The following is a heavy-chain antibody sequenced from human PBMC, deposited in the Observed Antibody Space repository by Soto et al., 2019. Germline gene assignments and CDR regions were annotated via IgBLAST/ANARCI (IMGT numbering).Heavy chain of an antibody. D-gene: IGHD2-15*01. CDR3: AIFYGGKSAHTYTIDP. CDR2: INTSGGST. CDR1: GFTFSTYA. Sequence: EVQLLESGGDLVQPGGSLRLSCAASGFTFSTYAMSWVRQAPGKGLEWVSTINTSGGSTYYADSVKGRFTISRDNYKNTLYLQINSLSPEDTAVYYCAIFYGGKSAHTYTIDPWGQGTLVTVSS. V-gene: IGHV3-23*01. J-gene: IGHJ5*02.